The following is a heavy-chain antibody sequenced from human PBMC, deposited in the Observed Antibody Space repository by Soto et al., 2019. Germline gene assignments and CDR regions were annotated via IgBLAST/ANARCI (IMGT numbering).Heavy chain of an antibody. J-gene: IGHJ6*03. CDR2: MNPNSGNT. D-gene: IGHD2-2*01. V-gene: IGHV1-8*01. Sequence: ASLKVSCKASGYTFTSYDINWVRQATGQGLEWMGWMNPNSGNTGYAQKFQGRVTMTRNTSISTAYMELSSLRSEDTAVYYCARGPIVVVPAAIGYYYYYTDVWGKGTKVTVSS. CDR3: ARGPIVVVPAAIGYYYYYTDV. CDR1: GYTFTSYD.